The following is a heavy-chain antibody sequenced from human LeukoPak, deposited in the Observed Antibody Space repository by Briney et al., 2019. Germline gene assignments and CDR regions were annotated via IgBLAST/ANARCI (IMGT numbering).Heavy chain of an antibody. CDR1: GFTFSSYA. CDR3: VDDSSGGY. V-gene: IGHV3-23*01. Sequence: SGGSLRLSCAASGFTFSSYAMSWVRQAPGKGLDWVSAISGSGGNTYYADSVKGRFTISRDNSKNTLYLQMNSLRAEDTAVYYCVDDSSGGYWGQGTLVTVSS. J-gene: IGHJ4*02. CDR2: ISGSGGNT. D-gene: IGHD3-22*01.